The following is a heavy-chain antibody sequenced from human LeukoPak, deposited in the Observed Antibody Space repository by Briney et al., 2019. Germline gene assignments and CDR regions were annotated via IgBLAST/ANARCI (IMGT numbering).Heavy chain of an antibody. J-gene: IGHJ4*02. V-gene: IGHV4-59*08. CDR3: ARGPEWYYFDY. CDR2: IYNSGST. Sequence: SETLSLTCTVSGGSISRYYWTWIRQPPGKGLEWIGYIYNSGSTNYNPSLKSRVTISVDTSKNQFSLRLSSVTAADTAVYYCARGPEWYYFDYWGQGTLVTVSS. CDR1: GGSISRYY. D-gene: IGHD3-3*01.